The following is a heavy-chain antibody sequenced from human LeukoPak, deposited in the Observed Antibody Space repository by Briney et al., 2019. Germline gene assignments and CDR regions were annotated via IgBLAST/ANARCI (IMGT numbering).Heavy chain of an antibody. CDR1: GESFSGYY. J-gene: IGHJ4*02. Sequence: PSETLPLTCAVYGESFSGYYWSWIRQPPGKGLEWIGEINHRGSINYNPSLKSRVTLSVDTSKNQFSLKLSSVTAADMAVYYCARQGGRPKYYGSGSYYNGRYYFDYWGQGTLVIVSS. CDR3: ARQGGRPKYYGSGSYYNGRYYFDY. D-gene: IGHD3-10*01. CDR2: INHRGSI. V-gene: IGHV4-34*01.